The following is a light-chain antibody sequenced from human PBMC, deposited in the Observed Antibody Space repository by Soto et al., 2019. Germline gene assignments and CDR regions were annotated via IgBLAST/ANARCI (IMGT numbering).Light chain of an antibody. CDR1: QSVRSTY. V-gene: IGKV3-20*01. Sequence: ETVLTQSPGTLSLSAGERATLSCRARQSVRSTYLAWYQQKFGQAPRILIYGASNRATGIPDRFSGSGSGTDVTLTISRLGPEDLAVYYCQQYGDSPVPFGQGTRLEIK. CDR3: QQYGDSPVP. J-gene: IGKJ5*01. CDR2: GAS.